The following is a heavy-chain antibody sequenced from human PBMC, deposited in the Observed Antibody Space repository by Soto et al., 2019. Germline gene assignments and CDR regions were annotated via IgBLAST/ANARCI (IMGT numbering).Heavy chain of an antibody. CDR2: ISYDGSNK. CDR1: GFTLSSYG. D-gene: IGHD6-6*01. Sequence: GGSLRLSCAASGFTLSSYGMHWVRQAPGKGLEWVAVISYDGSNKYYADSVKGRFTISRDNSKNTLYLQMNSLRAEDTAVYYCAKERDSSSSPDYDYWGQGTLVTVSS. CDR3: AKERDSSSSPDYDY. J-gene: IGHJ4*02. V-gene: IGHV3-30*18.